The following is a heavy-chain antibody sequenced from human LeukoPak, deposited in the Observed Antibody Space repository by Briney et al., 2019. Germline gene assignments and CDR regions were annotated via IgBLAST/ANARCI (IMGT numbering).Heavy chain of an antibody. D-gene: IGHD3-10*01. CDR2: IYHSGST. CDR1: GGPINNYY. Sequence: PSETLSRICIVSGGPINNYYWSWIRQPPGKGLEWIGYIYHSGSTNYNPSLKSRVTISVDRSKSQFSLKLRSVTAADTAVYYCAREYGSGSYYGYFDYWGQGTLVTVSS. V-gene: IGHV4-59*12. J-gene: IGHJ4*02. CDR3: AREYGSGSYYGYFDY.